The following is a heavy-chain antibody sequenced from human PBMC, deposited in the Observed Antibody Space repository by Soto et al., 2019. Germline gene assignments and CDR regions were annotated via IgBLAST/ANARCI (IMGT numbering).Heavy chain of an antibody. V-gene: IGHV3-20*04. CDR2: INWNGGST. Sequence: GGSLRLSCSASGFTFDDYGMSWVRQAPGKGLEWVSGINWNGGSTGYADSVKGRFTISRDNAKNSLYLQMNSLRAEDTALYYCAREVEGAAAGTDAFDIWGQGTMVTVSS. CDR1: GFTFDDYG. D-gene: IGHD6-13*01. CDR3: AREVEGAAAGTDAFDI. J-gene: IGHJ3*02.